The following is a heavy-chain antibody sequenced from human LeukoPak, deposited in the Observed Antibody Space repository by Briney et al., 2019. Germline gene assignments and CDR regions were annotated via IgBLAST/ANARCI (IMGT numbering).Heavy chain of an antibody. D-gene: IGHD1-7*01. CDR3: ARDDWNYKFTIHSYYYGMDV. V-gene: IGHV1-3*01. J-gene: IGHJ6*02. CDR1: GYTFTSYA. CDR2: INGGNGNT. Sequence: WASVKVSCKASGYTFTSYAMHWVRQAPGQRLEWMGWINGGNGNTRYSQKSQGRVTITRDTSANTVYMELSSLRSGDTAVYYCARDDWNYKFTIHSYYYGMDVWGQGTTVTVSS.